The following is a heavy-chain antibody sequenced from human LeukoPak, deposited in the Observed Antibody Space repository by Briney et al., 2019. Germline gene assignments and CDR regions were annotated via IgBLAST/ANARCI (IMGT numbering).Heavy chain of an antibody. CDR2: ITTSGST. V-gene: IGHV3-23*01. CDR1: GLTASHNVNNA. J-gene: IGHJ6*02. Sequence: GGPLRLSCAASGLTASHNVNNAMSWVRHAPGKGLEWVSGITTSGSTYYADSVKGRFTISRENSNNTLYLHMGSLRAEDTAVYYCAKAPVWNYYYGLDVWGQGTTVTVSS. CDR3: AKAPVWNYYYGLDV. D-gene: IGHD2-21*01.